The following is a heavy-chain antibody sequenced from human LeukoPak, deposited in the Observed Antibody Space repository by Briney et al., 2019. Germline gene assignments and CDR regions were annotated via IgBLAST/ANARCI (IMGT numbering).Heavy chain of an antibody. V-gene: IGHV4-38-2*02. CDR1: GYSISSDYY. CDR3: ARNTYYFDY. J-gene: IGHJ4*02. CDR2: IYHSGST. Sequence: SETLSLPCTVSGYSISSDYYWGWVRQPPGKGLEWIGSIYHSGSTYYNPSLKSRVTISVDTSKNQFSLKLSSVTAADTAVYYCARNTYYFDYWGQGTLVTVSS.